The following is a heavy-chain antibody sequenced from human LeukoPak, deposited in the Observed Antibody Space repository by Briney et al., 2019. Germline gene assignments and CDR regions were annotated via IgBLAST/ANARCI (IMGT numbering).Heavy chain of an antibody. CDR1: GFTFSSYG. CDR2: IRYDGSNK. D-gene: IGHD2-15*01. V-gene: IGHV3-30*02. Sequence: PGGSLRLSCAASGFTFSSYGMHWVRQAPGKGLEWVAFIRYDGSNKYYADSVKGRFTISRDNSKNTLYLQMNSLRAEDTAVYYCAKEAAITPAFDIWGQGTMVTVSS. J-gene: IGHJ3*02. CDR3: AKEAAITPAFDI.